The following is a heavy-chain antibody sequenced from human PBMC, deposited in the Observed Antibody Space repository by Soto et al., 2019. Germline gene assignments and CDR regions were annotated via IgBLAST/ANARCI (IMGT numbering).Heavy chain of an antibody. J-gene: IGHJ4*02. CDR1: GYTLTELS. CDR3: ATSNMPRSGYYFPSFY. V-gene: IGHV1-24*01. D-gene: IGHD3-3*01. CDR2: FDPEDGET. Sequence: ASVKVSCKVSGYTLTELSMHWVRQAPGKGLEWMGGFDPEDGETIYAQKFQGRVTMTEDTSTDTAYMELSSLRSEDTAVYYCATSNMPRSGYYFPSFYWGQGTLVTVSS.